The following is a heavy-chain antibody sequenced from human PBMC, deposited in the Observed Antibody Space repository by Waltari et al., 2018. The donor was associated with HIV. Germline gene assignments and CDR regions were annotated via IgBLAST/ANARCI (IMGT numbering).Heavy chain of an antibody. CDR2: IKRKTDGGTT. J-gene: IGHJ4*02. D-gene: IGHD4-17*01. CDR1: GFTFSNSW. CDR3: TTDYGGNL. Sequence: EVQLVESGGGLVKPGGSLRLSCAASGFTFSNSWMSWVRQAPGKGLEWVGRIKRKTDGGTTDYAAPVKGRFTISRDDSKNTLYLQMNSLKTEDTAVYYCTTDYGGNLWGRGTLVTVSS. V-gene: IGHV3-15*01.